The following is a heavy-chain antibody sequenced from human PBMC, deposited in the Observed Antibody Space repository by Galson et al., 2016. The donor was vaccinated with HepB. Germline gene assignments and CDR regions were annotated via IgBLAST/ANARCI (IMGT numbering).Heavy chain of an antibody. V-gene: IGHV3-30*03. D-gene: IGHD1-14*01. J-gene: IGHJ6*02. CDR1: GFTFSSHS. CDR2: ILYDGSNK. Sequence: SLRLSCAASGFTFSSHSMHWARQAPGKGLEWVAIILYDGSNKYYADSVKGRFTISRDNSKNTLYLQMNSLRAEDTAVYYCARTSDHVYYGMDVWGQGTTVTVSS. CDR3: ARTSDHVYYGMDV.